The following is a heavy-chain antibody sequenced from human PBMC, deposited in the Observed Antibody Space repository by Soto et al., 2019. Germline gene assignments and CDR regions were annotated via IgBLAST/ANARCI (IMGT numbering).Heavy chain of an antibody. CDR2: IWCDGSNK. CDR3: AREASVAALNWFDP. Sequence: PGGSLRLSCAASGLTFSSYGMHWVRQAPGKGLEWVAVIWCDGSNKYYADSVKGRFTISRDNSKNTLYLQMNSLRAEDTAVYYCAREASVAALNWFDPWGQGTLVTFSS. V-gene: IGHV3-33*01. D-gene: IGHD6-6*01. J-gene: IGHJ5*02. CDR1: GLTFSSYG.